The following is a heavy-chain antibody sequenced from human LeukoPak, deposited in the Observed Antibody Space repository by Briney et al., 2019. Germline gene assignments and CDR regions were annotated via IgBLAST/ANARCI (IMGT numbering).Heavy chain of an antibody. CDR1: GFTFDDYG. V-gene: IGHV3-20*04. D-gene: IGHD7-27*01. CDR2: INWNGGST. J-gene: IGHJ6*03. CDR3: AKAPATGEGYYFYYMDV. Sequence: GGSLRLSCAASGFTFDDYGMSWVRQAPGKGLEWVSGINWNGGSTGYADSVKGRFTISRDNAKNSLYLQMNSLGADDTAVYYCAKAPATGEGYYFYYMDVWGKGTTVTVSS.